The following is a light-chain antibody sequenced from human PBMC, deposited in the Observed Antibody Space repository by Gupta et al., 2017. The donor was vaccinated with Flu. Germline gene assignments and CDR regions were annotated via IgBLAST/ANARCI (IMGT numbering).Light chain of an antibody. J-gene: IGLJ3*02. Sequence: QSALTQPRSVSGSPGQSATISCTGTSSDVGGYNYASWYQQHPGKAPKLMIYDVSKRPSGVPDRFSGSKSGNTASRTISGLQAEDEADYYCCSYAGSYTWVFCGGTKLTVL. CDR3: CSYAGSYTWV. V-gene: IGLV2-11*01. CDR1: SSDVGGYNY. CDR2: DVS.